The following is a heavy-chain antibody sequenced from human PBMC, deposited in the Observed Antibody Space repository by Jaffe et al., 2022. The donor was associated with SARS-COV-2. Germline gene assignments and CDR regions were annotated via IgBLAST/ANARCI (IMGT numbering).Heavy chain of an antibody. CDR2: IYSGGST. V-gene: IGHV3-53*01. CDR3: ARDAPTVTSDAFDI. D-gene: IGHD4-17*01. Sequence: EVQLVESGGGLIQPGGSLRLSCAASGFTVSSNYMSWVRQAPGKGLEWVSVIYSGGSTYYADSVKGRFTISRDNSKNTLYLQMNSLRAEDTAVYYCARDAPTVTSDAFDIWGQGTMVTVSS. CDR1: GFTVSSNY. J-gene: IGHJ3*02.